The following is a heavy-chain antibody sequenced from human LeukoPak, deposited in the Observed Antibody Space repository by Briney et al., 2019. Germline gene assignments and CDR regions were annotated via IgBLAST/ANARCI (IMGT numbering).Heavy chain of an antibody. CDR3: ARAPQWASAGTFDY. CDR2: IYYSGST. CDR1: GGSISNYY. J-gene: IGHJ4*02. D-gene: IGHD6-13*01. Sequence: SGTLSLTCTVSGGSISNYYWTWIRQPPGEGLEWIGDIYYSGSTNYNPSLKSRVTISLDKSKNQFALNVNSVNAADTAVYYCARAPQWASAGTFDYWGPGTLVTVSS. V-gene: IGHV4-59*01.